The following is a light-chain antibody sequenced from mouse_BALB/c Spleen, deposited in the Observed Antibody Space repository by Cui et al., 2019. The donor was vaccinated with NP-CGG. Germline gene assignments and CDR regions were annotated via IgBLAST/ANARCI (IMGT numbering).Light chain of an antibody. CDR2: GTN. J-gene: IGLJ1*01. Sequence: AVVTQESALTTSPGETVTLTCRSSSGAVTTNNYANWVQEKSDHLFTGLIGGTNNRVQGVPARFSGSLIGDKAALTITGAQTEDEAIYFCALWYSNHWVFGGGTKLTVL. CDR3: ALWYSNHWV. CDR1: SGAVTTNNY. V-gene: IGLV1*01.